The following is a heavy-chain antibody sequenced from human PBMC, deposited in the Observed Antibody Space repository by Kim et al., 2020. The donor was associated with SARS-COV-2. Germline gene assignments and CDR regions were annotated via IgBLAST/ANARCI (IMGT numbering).Heavy chain of an antibody. CDR3: ARVGSGSTRGAFDI. CDR1: GFTSSSYD. D-gene: IGHD1-26*01. V-gene: IGHV3-13*04. CDR2: IGTAGDT. J-gene: IGHJ3*02. Sequence: GGSLRLSCAASGFTSSSYDMHWVRQATGKGLEWVSAIGTAGDTYYPGSVKGRFTISRENAKNSLYLQMNGLRAGDTAVYYCARVGSGSTRGAFDIWGQGTMVTVSS.